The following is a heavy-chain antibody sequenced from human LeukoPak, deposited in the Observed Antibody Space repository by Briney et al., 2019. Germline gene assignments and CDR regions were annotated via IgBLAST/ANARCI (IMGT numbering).Heavy chain of an antibody. CDR2: ISSSSSYI. CDR1: GLTFSSYS. J-gene: IGHJ4*02. V-gene: IGHV3-21*01. CDR3: ARAIRDGYNFFDY. Sequence: GGSLRLSCAASGLTFSSYSMNWVRQAPGKGLEWVSSISSSSSYIYYADSVKGRFTISRDNAKNSLYLQMNSLRAEDTAVYYCARAIRDGYNFFDYWGQGTLVTVSS. D-gene: IGHD5-24*01.